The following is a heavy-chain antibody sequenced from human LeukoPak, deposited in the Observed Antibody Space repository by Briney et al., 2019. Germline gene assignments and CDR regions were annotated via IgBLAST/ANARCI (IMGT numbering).Heavy chain of an antibody. CDR2: IYDSGST. Sequence: SETLSLTCTVSGYSISSGYYWGGSRQPPGKGGEGVGTIYDSGSTYYNPSLKRRVTISVDTSKNQFSLKLTSVTAADTAVYYCARVRGYCSSTICYRYYFDYWGQGTLVTVSS. J-gene: IGHJ4*02. D-gene: IGHD2-2*01. CDR3: ARVRGYCSSTICYRYYFDY. V-gene: IGHV4-38-2*02. CDR1: GYSISSGYY.